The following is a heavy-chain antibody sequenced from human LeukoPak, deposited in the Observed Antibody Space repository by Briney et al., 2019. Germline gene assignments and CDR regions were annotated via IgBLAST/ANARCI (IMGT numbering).Heavy chain of an antibody. D-gene: IGHD5-18*01. J-gene: IGHJ6*02. CDR3: AKVYGYSYGYYYYYGMDV. Sequence: PGGSLRLSCAASGFTFDDYAVHWVRQAPGKGLEWVSLISGDGGSTYYADSVKGRFTISRDNSKNSLYLQMNSLRTEDTALYYCAKVYGYSYGYYYYYGMDVWGQGTTVTVSS. CDR2: ISGDGGST. V-gene: IGHV3-43*02. CDR1: GFTFDDYA.